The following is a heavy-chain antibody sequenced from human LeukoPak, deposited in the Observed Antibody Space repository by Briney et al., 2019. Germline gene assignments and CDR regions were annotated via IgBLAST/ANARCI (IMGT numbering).Heavy chain of an antibody. CDR2: IYHSGST. CDR1: GGSFSGYY. D-gene: IGHD6-6*01. J-gene: IGHJ4*02. CDR3: ARRHVEYSSSSDPYYFDY. Sequence: SETLSLTCAVYGGSFSGYYWSWIRQPPGKGLEWIGSIYHSGSTYYNPSLKSRVTISVDTSKNQFSLKLSSVTAADTAVYYCARRHVEYSSSSDPYYFDYWGQGTLVTVSS. V-gene: IGHV4-34*01.